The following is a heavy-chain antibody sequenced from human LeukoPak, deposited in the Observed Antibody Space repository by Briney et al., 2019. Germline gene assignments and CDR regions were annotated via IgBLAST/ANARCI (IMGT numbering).Heavy chain of an antibody. Sequence: PGGSLRLSCSASGFTVSSNYMSWVRQAPGKGLEWVSIIYNIGSTYYADSVKGRFTISRDNSKNTLYLQMNSLRAEDTAVYYCAKAVAAAYWYFDLWGRGTLVTVSS. CDR3: AKAVAAAYWYFDL. J-gene: IGHJ2*01. CDR2: IYNIGST. CDR1: GFTVSSNY. V-gene: IGHV3-53*01. D-gene: IGHD6-19*01.